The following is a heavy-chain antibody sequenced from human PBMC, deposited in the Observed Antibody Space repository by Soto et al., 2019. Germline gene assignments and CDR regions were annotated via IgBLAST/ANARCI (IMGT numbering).Heavy chain of an antibody. CDR2: TYYRSKWYN. J-gene: IGHJ6*02. V-gene: IGHV6-1*01. CDR3: AREELMSAAGDYYYYGMDV. Sequence: PSQTLSLTCAISGDSVSSNSAAWNWIRQSPSRGLEWLGRTYYRSKWYNDYAVSVKSRITINPDTSKNQFSLQLNSVTPEDTAVYYCAREELMSAAGDYYYYGMDVWGQGTTVTVSS. CDR1: GDSVSSNSAA. D-gene: IGHD6-13*01.